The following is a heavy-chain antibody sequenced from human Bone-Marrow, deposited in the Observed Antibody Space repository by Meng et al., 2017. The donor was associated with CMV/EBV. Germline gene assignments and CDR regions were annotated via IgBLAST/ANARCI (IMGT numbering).Heavy chain of an antibody. CDR1: GGSFSGYY. D-gene: IGHD1-14*01. Sequence: GSLRLSCAVYGGSFSGYYWSWIRQPPGKGLEWIGEINHSGSTNYNPSLKSRVTISVDTSKNQFSRKLSSVTAADTAVYYCARRKRSLYYYYGMDVWGQGTTVTVSS. J-gene: IGHJ6*02. CDR2: INHSGST. V-gene: IGHV4-34*01. CDR3: ARRKRSLYYYYGMDV.